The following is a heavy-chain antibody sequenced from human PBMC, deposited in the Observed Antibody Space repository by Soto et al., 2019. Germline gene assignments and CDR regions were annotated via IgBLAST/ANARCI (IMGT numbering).Heavy chain of an antibody. V-gene: IGHV4-4*02. Sequence: SETLSLTCAVSGGSISSSNWWSWVRQPPGKGLEWIGEIYHSGSTNYNPSLKSRVTISVDKSKNQFSLKLSSVTAADTAVYYCARVRLLLGYYGMDVWGQGTTVTVSS. D-gene: IGHD2-15*01. CDR2: IYHSGST. J-gene: IGHJ6*02. CDR1: GGSISSSNW. CDR3: ARVRLLLGYYGMDV.